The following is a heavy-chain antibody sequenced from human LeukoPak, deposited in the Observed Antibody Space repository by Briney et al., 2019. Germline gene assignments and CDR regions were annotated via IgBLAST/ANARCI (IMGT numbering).Heavy chain of an antibody. CDR2: IYYSGST. V-gene: IGHV4-59*12. CDR3: ARDGEMATITLDY. CDR1: GGSITTYY. D-gene: IGHD5-24*01. Sequence: SETLSLTCNVSGGSITTYYWTWIRRPPGKGLEWIGYIYYSGSTNYNPSLKSRVTISVDTSKNQFSLRLNSVTAADTAVYYCARDGEMATITLDYWGQGTLVTVSS. J-gene: IGHJ4*02.